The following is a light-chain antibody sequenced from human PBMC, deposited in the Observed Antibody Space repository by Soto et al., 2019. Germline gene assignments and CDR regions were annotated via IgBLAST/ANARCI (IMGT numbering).Light chain of an antibody. CDR2: GNS. CDR1: SSNIGANYD. CDR3: QSYDSSLRNVI. J-gene: IGLJ2*01. Sequence: QAVVTQPPSVSGAPGQGVTISCTGGSSNIGANYDVHWYQQLPGTAPKVLIYGNSNRPSGVPDRFSGSKSGTSASLAITGLQVEDEADYYCQSYDSSLRNVIFGGGTKLTAL. V-gene: IGLV1-40*01.